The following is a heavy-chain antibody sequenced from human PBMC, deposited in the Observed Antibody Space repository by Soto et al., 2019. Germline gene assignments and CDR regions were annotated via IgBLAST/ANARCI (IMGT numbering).Heavy chain of an antibody. CDR3: ARALSYDSSGYYVDY. D-gene: IGHD3-22*01. CDR2: INHSGST. J-gene: IGHJ4*02. Sequence: SETLSLTCSVSGGSISSFYWSWVRQPPGTGLEWIGNINHSGSTNYNPSLKSRVTMSVDTSKNQFSLKLSSVTAADTAVYYCARALSYDSSGYYVDYWGQGTLVTVSS. CDR1: GGSISSFY. V-gene: IGHV4-59*12.